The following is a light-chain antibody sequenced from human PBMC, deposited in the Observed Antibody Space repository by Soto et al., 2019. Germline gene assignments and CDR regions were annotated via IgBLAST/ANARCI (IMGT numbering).Light chain of an antibody. V-gene: IGKV3-20*01. CDR1: QSVRNSY. Sequence: EIVLTQSPGTLSLSPGERATLSCRASQSVRNSYIAWYQQKTGQAPRLLIYGGSSRATGIPDRFSGSGSGTDFTLTISRLEPEDFAVYYCQQFGSSPITFGQGTRLEIK. J-gene: IGKJ5*01. CDR2: GGS. CDR3: QQFGSSPIT.